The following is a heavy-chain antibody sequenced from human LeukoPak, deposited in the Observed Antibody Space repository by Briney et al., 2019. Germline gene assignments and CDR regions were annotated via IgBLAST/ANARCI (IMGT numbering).Heavy chain of an antibody. V-gene: IGHV4-61*05. CDR2: SNDSGGT. CDR1: GGSISSSSYY. CDR3: ARLSVIVGSTLEYYYYYMDV. Sequence: SETLSLTCTVSGGSISSSSYYWGWIRQPPGKRLEWVGESNDSGGTSYNPSLKSRVTISADKSKNQVSLKLTSVTAADTAVYYCARLSVIVGSTLEYYYYYMDVWGQGTTVTVSS. D-gene: IGHD1-26*01. J-gene: IGHJ6*03.